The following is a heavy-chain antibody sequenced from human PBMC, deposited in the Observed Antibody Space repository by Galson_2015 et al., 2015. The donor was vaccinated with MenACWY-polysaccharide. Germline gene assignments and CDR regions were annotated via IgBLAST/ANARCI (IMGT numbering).Heavy chain of an antibody. CDR3: AKDSTDFWSVAGRFDH. D-gene: IGHD3-3*01. Sequence: SLRLSCAASGFTFSSYWMHWVRQAPGKGLVWVSRIKGDGSGTTYADSMKGRFTISRDNAQNTLYLQMNSLRAEDTAVYYCAKDSTDFWSVAGRFDHWGQGTLVTVSS. CDR1: GFTFSSYW. J-gene: IGHJ5*02. CDR2: IKGDGSGT. V-gene: IGHV3-74*03.